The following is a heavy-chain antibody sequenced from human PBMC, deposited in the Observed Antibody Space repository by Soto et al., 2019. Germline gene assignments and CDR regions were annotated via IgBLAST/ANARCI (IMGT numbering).Heavy chain of an antibody. V-gene: IGHV3-33*01. CDR3: ARWRDGYNPDY. Sequence: QVQLVESGGGVVQPGRSLRLSCAASGFTFRHYGMHWVRQAPGKGLEWMAVIWYDGTNKDYADSVKGRFTISRDNSKNTLYLQMNSPRDEDTAVYYCARWRDGYNPDYWGQGTLVTVSS. CDR1: GFTFRHYG. J-gene: IGHJ4*02. CDR2: IWYDGTNK. D-gene: IGHD5-12*01.